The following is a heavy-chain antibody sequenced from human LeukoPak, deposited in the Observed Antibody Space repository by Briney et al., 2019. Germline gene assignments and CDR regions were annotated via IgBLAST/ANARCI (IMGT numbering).Heavy chain of an antibody. Sequence: GGSLRLSCAASGFTFSNYAMSWVRPAPGKGLEWVSVISGSGGTTYSADSVKGRFTISRDNSKNTLYLQMNSLRAEDTAAYYCARERGSSGGNTNGYFDYWGQGALVTVSS. D-gene: IGHD4-23*01. CDR2: ISGSGGTT. J-gene: IGHJ4*02. CDR1: GFTFSNYA. CDR3: ARERGSSGGNTNGYFDY. V-gene: IGHV3-23*01.